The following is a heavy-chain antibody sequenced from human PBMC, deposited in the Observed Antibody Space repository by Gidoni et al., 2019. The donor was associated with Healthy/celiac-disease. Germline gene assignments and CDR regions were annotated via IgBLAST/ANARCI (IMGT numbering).Heavy chain of an antibody. CDR2: FDPEDGET. CDR3: AASNSSGWRRFDY. D-gene: IGHD6-19*01. V-gene: IGHV1-24*01. Sequence: QVQLVQSGAEVKKPGASVKVSCKVSGYTLTAFAMHWVRQAPGKGLEWMGGFDPEDGETIYAKKVQGRVTMTEDTSTDTAYMELSSLRSEDTAVYYCAASNSSGWRRFDYWGQGTLVTVSS. J-gene: IGHJ4*02. CDR1: GYTLTAFA.